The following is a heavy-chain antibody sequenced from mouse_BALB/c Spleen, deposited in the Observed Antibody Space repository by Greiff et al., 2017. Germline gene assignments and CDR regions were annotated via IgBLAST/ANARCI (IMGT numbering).Heavy chain of an antibody. CDR2: LYPGDGDT. D-gene: IGHD1-1*01. Sequence: VQLQQSGAELARPGASVKLSCKASGYTFTSYWMQWVKQRPGQGLEWIGALYPGDGDTRYTQKFKGKATLTADKSSSTAYMQLSSLASEDSAVYYCARGYYYGSSPYWYFDVWGAGTTVTVSS. V-gene: IGHV1-87*01. CDR3: ARGYYYGSSPYWYFDV. J-gene: IGHJ1*01. CDR1: GYTFTSYW.